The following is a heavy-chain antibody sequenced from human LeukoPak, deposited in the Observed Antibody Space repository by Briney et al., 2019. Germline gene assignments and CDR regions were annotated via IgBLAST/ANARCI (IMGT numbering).Heavy chain of an antibody. CDR1: GGSISSNSYY. CDR3: ARLGAQLVRTHNFDY. V-gene: IGHV4-61*02. CDR2: IYTSGST. D-gene: IGHD6-13*01. Sequence: PSETLSLTCTVSGGSISSNSYYWSWIRQPAGKGLEWIGRIYTSGSTNYNPSLKSRVTISVDTSKNQFSLKLSSVTAADTAVYYCARLGAQLVRTHNFDYWGQGTLVTVSS. J-gene: IGHJ4*02.